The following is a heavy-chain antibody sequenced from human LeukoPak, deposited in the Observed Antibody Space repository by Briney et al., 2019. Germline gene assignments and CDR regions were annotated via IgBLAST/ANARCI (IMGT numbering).Heavy chain of an antibody. Sequence: SVKVSCKASGGTFSSYAISWVRQAPGQGLEWMGGIIPIFGTANYAQKFQGRVTITADESTSTAYMELSSLRSEDTAAYYCARDRVYYDSSGYYPDAFDIWGQGTMVTVSS. CDR1: GGTFSSYA. V-gene: IGHV1-69*13. J-gene: IGHJ3*02. CDR3: ARDRVYYDSSGYYPDAFDI. CDR2: IIPIFGTA. D-gene: IGHD3-22*01.